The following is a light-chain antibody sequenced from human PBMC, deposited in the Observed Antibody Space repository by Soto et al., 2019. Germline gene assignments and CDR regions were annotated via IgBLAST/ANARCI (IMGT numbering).Light chain of an antibody. CDR1: QSVSSN. J-gene: IGKJ2*01. V-gene: IGKV3-15*01. Sequence: EIVMTQSPATLSVSPGERAALSCRASQSVSSNLAWYKQKPGQAPRLLIYGASTRAPGIPARVSGSGSGTEFTLTISSLQPEDFAFYYCQQYNYWPSFGQGTKLEIK. CDR2: GAS. CDR3: QQYNYWPS.